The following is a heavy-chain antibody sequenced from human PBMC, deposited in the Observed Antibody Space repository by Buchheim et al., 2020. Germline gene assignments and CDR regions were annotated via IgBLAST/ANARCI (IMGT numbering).Heavy chain of an antibody. D-gene: IGHD3-10*01. CDR2: INHSGST. J-gene: IGHJ4*02. Sequence: QVQLQQWGAGLLKPSETLSLTCAVYGGSFSGYYWSWICQPPGKGLEWIGEINHSGSTNYNPSLKSRVTISVDTSKNQFSLKLSSVTAADTAVYYCARGLYYYGSGSYESRSAEFDYWGQGTL. CDR1: GGSFSGYY. V-gene: IGHV4-34*01. CDR3: ARGLYYYGSGSYESRSAEFDY.